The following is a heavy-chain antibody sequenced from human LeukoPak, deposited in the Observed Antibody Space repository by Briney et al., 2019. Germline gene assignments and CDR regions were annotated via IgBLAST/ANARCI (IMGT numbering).Heavy chain of an antibody. CDR1: GGSISSSSYY. Sequence: PSETLSLTCTVSGGSISSSSYYWGWIRQPPGKGLEWIGSIYYSGSTYYNPSLKSRVTISVDTSKNQFSLKLSSVTAADTAVYYCARSPEIVDYYMDVWGKGTTVTVSS. CDR2: IYYSGST. J-gene: IGHJ6*03. V-gene: IGHV4-39*01. D-gene: IGHD2-15*01. CDR3: ARSPEIVDYYMDV.